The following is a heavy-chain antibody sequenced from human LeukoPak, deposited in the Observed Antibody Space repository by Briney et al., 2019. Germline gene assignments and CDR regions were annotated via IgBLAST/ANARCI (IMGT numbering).Heavy chain of an antibody. CDR1: GFTFSSYA. D-gene: IGHD4-17*01. V-gene: IGHV3-23*01. Sequence: GGSLRLSCAASGFTFSSYAMSWVRQAPGKGLEWVSAISGSGGSTYYADSVKGRFTISRDNSKNTLYLQMNSLRAEDTAVYYCATLYGDYEGYFDYWGQGTLVTVSS. CDR3: ATLYGDYEGYFDY. J-gene: IGHJ4*02. CDR2: ISGSGGST.